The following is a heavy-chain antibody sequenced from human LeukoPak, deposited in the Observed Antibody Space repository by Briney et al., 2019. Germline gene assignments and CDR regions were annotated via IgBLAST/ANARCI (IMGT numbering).Heavy chain of an antibody. CDR3: ARVQLNYYGSGSYGY. J-gene: IGHJ4*02. Sequence: PGGSLRLSCAASGFTFSSYSMNWVRQAPGKGLEWVSSISSSSSYIYYADSVKGRFTISRDNAKNSLYLQMNSLRAEDTAVYYCARVQLNYYGSGSYGYWGQGTLVTVSS. D-gene: IGHD3-10*01. CDR1: GFTFSSYS. V-gene: IGHV3-21*01. CDR2: ISSSSSYI.